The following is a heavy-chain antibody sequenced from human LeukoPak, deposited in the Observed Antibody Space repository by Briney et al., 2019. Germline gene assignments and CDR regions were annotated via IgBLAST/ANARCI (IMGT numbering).Heavy chain of an antibody. CDR2: IYYSGST. CDR3: ARERDGYNYWFDP. Sequence: PSETLSLTCTVSGGSISSYYWSWIRQPPGKGLEWIGYIYYSGSTNYNPSLKSRVTISVETSKNQFSLKLSSVTAADTAVYYCARERDGYNYWFDPWGQGTLVTVSS. D-gene: IGHD5-12*01. V-gene: IGHV4-59*01. J-gene: IGHJ5*02. CDR1: GGSISSYY.